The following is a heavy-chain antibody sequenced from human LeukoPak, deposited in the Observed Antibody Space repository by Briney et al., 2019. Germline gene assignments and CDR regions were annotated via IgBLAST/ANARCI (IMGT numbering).Heavy chain of an antibody. J-gene: IGHJ4*02. V-gene: IGHV3-15*01. D-gene: IGHD5-18*01. CDR1: GFTFSNAW. CDR2: IKSKTDGGTT. CDR3: TTDFLGPKLDTAMVDY. Sequence: GGSLRLSCAASGFTFSNAWMSWVREAPGKGGEWVGRIKSKTDGGTTDYAAPVKGRFTISRDDSKNTLYLQMNSLKTEDTAVYYCTTDFLGPKLDTAMVDYWGQGTLVTVSS.